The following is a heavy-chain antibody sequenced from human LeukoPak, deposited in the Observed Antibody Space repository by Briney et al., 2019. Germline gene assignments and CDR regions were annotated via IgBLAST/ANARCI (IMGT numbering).Heavy chain of an antibody. Sequence: SGPTLVEPTQTLTLTCSSSGFSLSTSGVGVGWIRQPPGKALEWLALIYWDDDKRHSPSLKSRLSITKDTSKNQVVLTMTNMDPVDTATYYCAHRRVGYSTSWPFDYWGQGTLVTVSS. V-gene: IGHV2-5*02. CDR3: AHRRVGYSTSWPFDY. D-gene: IGHD6-13*01. CDR2: IYWDDDK. J-gene: IGHJ4*02. CDR1: GFSLSTSGVG.